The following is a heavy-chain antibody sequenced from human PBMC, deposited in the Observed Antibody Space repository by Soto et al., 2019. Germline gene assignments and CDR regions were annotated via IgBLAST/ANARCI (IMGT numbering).Heavy chain of an antibody. V-gene: IGHV3-30*18. J-gene: IGHJ2*01. Sequence: QVQLVESGGGVVQPGRSLRLSCAASRFTFSSYGMHWVRQAPGKGLEWVAVISYDGSNKYYADSVKGRFTISRDNSKNTLYLQMNSLRAEDTAVYYCAKDRGIAAAGTSYFDLWGRGTLVTVSS. D-gene: IGHD6-13*01. CDR1: RFTFSSYG. CDR2: ISYDGSNK. CDR3: AKDRGIAAAGTSYFDL.